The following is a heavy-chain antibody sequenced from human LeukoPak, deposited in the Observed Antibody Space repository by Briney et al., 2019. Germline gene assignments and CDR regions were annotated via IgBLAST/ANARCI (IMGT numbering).Heavy chain of an antibody. CDR2: IKSKNDGGTI. Sequence: GGSLRLSCTASGFTFSTHVMNWVRQAPGKGLEWVGRIKSKNDGGTIDYAAPVKGRFTISRDDSKNTLYLQMNSLKTEDTAVYYCTTDAPTNPHQYCGGDCYPDYWGQGTLVTVSS. CDR3: TTDAPTNPHQYCGGDCYPDY. J-gene: IGHJ4*02. V-gene: IGHV3-15*01. D-gene: IGHD2-21*02. CDR1: GFTFSTHV.